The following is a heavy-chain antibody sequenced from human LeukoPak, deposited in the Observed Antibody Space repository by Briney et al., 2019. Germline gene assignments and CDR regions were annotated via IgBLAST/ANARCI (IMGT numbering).Heavy chain of an antibody. J-gene: IGHJ4*02. CDR1: GFTVSSNY. CDR2: IYSGCIT. CDR3: ARARLLYGSGSYYLDY. D-gene: IGHD3-10*01. Sequence: GGSLRLSCAASGFTVSSNYMSWVRQAPGKGLEWVSVIYSGCITYYADSVKGRFTISRDNSKNTLYLQMNSLRAEDTAVYYCARARLLYGSGSYYLDYWGQGILVTVSS. V-gene: IGHV3-53*01.